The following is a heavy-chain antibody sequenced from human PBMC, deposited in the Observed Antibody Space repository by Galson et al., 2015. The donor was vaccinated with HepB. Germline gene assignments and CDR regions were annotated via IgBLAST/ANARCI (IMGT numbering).Heavy chain of an antibody. V-gene: IGHV3-21*01. D-gene: IGHD6-13*01. Sequence: SLRLSCAAFGFTFSNYSMNWVRQTPEKGLEWVSSISNSSTYICYADSVKGRFTISRDNAKNSLYLQMNSLRAEDTAVYYCARKAIAAAYYYYYMDVWGKGTTVTVSS. CDR2: ISNSSTYI. J-gene: IGHJ6*03. CDR1: GFTFSNYS. CDR3: ARKAIAAAYYYYYMDV.